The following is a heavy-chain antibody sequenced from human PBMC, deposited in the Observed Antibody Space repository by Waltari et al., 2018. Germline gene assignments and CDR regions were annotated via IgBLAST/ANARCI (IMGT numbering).Heavy chain of an antibody. CDR3: ARDYCSGGSCPRVLGY. CDR2: ISSSSSYI. J-gene: IGHJ4*02. V-gene: IGHV3-21*01. D-gene: IGHD2-15*01. Sequence: EVQLVESGGGLVKPGGSLRLSCAASGFTFSSYSMNWVRQAPGKGLEWVSSISSSSSYIYYADSVKGRFTISRDNAKNSLYQQMNSLRAEDTAVYYCARDYCSGGSCPRVLGYWGQGTLVTVSS. CDR1: GFTFSSYS.